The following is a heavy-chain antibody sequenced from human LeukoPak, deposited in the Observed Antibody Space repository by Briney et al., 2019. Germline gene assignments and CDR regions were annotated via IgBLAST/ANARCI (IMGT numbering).Heavy chain of an antibody. CDR3: ARDRGQWLVYFDY. CDR2: ISYDANDK. J-gene: IGHJ4*02. CDR1: GFTFSSYA. V-gene: IGHV3-30-3*01. Sequence: GRSLRRSCAASGFTFSSYAMHWVRQAPGKGLEWVAVISYDANDKYYADSVKGRFTISRDNSKNTLYLQMNSLRAEDTAVYYCARDRGQWLVYFDYWGQGTLVTVSS. D-gene: IGHD6-19*01.